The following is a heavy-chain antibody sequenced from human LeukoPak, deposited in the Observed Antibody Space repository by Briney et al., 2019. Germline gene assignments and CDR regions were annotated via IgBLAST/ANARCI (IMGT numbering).Heavy chain of an antibody. Sequence: SQTLSLTCTVSGGSISSGGYYWSWIRQHPGKGLEWIGYIYYSGSTYYNPSLKSRVTISVDTSKNQFSLKLSSVTAADTAVYYCARGKSGTDAFDIWGQGTMVTVSS. CDR2: IYYSGST. CDR3: ARGKSGTDAFDI. CDR1: GGSISSGGYY. D-gene: IGHD1-1*01. V-gene: IGHV4-31*03. J-gene: IGHJ3*02.